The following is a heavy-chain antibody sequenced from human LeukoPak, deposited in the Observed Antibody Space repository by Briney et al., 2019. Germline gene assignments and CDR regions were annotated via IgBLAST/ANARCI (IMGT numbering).Heavy chain of an antibody. CDR1: GYTFTSYY. J-gene: IGHJ4*02. Sequence: ASVKVSCKASGYTFTSYYMHWVRQAPGQGLEWMGIINPSGGSTSYAQKFQGRVTMTRDTSTSTVYMEPSSLRSEDTAVYYCARETYYYDSSGYYLPGDYWGQGTLVTVSS. D-gene: IGHD3-22*01. V-gene: IGHV1-46*01. CDR2: INPSGGST. CDR3: ARETYYYDSSGYYLPGDY.